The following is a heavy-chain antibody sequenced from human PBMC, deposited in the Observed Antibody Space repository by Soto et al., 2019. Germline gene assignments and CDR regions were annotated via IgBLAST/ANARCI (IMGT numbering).Heavy chain of an antibody. Sequence: QVQLVESGGGVVQPGRSLRLSCAASGFTFSNYGMHWVRQAPGKGLEWVAIIWYDGSNKDYADSVKGRFTISRDNSKNTVYLQMNSLRAEDTAVYYFPRNKDWYFDLWGRGTLVTVSS. J-gene: IGHJ2*01. V-gene: IGHV3-33*01. CDR1: GFTFSNYG. CDR3: PRNKDWYFDL. CDR2: IWYDGSNK.